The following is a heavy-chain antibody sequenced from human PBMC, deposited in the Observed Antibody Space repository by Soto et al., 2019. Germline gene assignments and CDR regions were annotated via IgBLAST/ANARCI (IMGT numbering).Heavy chain of an antibody. CDR2: IYRTGST. J-gene: IGHJ4*02. CDR3: ASRDPGTGVDY. V-gene: IGHV4-4*02. D-gene: IGHD2-8*02. Sequence: QVQLQESGPGLVKPSGTLSLTCAVSGGSFISNNWWTWVRQPPGQGLEWIGEIYRTGSTNYNPSLKSRVTISLDKSENQFSLKVTSLTAADTAVYYCASRDPGTGVDYWGQGTLVTVSS. CDR1: GGSFISNNW.